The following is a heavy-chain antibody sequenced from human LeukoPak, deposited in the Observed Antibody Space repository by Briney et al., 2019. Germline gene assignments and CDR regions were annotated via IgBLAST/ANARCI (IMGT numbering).Heavy chain of an antibody. J-gene: IGHJ4*02. Sequence: GRSMRPSCAPYRFTFSRHVISWVRQAPKKGMEWDSAITGDGDTTYYADSVRGRFTISRDNSKNTLYLQVNSLRAEDTAVYYCAKRGAGGKLFDYWGQGTLVTVSS. V-gene: IGHV3-23*01. D-gene: IGHD6-13*01. CDR1: RFTFSRHV. CDR2: ITGDGDTT. CDR3: AKRGAGGKLFDY.